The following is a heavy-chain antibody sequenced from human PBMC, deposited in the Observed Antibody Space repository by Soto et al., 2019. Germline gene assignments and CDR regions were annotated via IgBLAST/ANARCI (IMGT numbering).Heavy chain of an antibody. J-gene: IGHJ4*02. D-gene: IGHD5-18*01. CDR1: GYTFTSYA. CDR2: INAGNGNT. Sequence: QVQLVQSGAEVKKPGASVKVSCKASGYTFTSYAMHWVRQAPGQRLEWMGWINAGNGNTKYSQKFQGRVTITRDTSASTAYMELSSLRSEDTAVYYCAREAEGYSYCISFDYWGQGTLVTVSS. V-gene: IGHV1-3*01. CDR3: AREAEGYSYCISFDY.